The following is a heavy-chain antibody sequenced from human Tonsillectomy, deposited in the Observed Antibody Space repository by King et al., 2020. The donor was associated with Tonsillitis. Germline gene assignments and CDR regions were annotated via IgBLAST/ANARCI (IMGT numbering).Heavy chain of an antibody. D-gene: IGHD2-15*01. CDR2: ISSNGGST. CDR3: VKGPWRGGSRFDY. CDR1: GFTFSSYA. V-gene: IGHV3-64D*06. Sequence: QLVQSGGGLVQPGGSLRLSCSASGFTFSSYAMHWVRQAPGKGLEYVSAISSNGGSTYYADSVKGRFTISRDNSKNTLYLQMSSLRAEDTAVYYCVKGPWRGGSRFDYWGQGTLVTVSS. J-gene: IGHJ4*02.